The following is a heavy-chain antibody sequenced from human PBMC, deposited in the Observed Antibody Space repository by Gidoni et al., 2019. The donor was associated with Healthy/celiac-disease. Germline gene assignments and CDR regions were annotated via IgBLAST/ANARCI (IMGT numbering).Heavy chain of an antibody. J-gene: IGHJ6*02. CDR2: IWYDGSNK. CDR3: ARDKTPYGDYEGGYGMDV. V-gene: IGHV3-33*01. D-gene: IGHD4-17*01. Sequence: QVQLVASGGGVVQPGRPLRVSCAASGFSFSSCGMHWVRQGPGKGLVRVAVIWYDGSNKSYADSVKGRFTISRDNSKNTLYLQMNSLRAEDTAVYYCARDKTPYGDYEGGYGMDVWGQGTTVTVSS. CDR1: GFSFSSCG.